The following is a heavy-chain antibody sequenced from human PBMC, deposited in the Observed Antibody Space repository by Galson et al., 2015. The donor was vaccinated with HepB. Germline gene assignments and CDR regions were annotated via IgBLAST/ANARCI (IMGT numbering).Heavy chain of an antibody. V-gene: IGHV3-15*01. Sequence: SLRLSCAASGFTFSNAWMSWVRQAPGKGLGWVGRIKSKTNGGTADYPAPVKGGFTISRDDSKNTLYLQMNSLRTEDTAVYYCTTATRRYSEFDYWGQGTLVTVSS. CDR3: TTATRRYSEFDY. CDR2: IKSKTNGGTA. CDR1: GFTFSNAW. J-gene: IGHJ4*02. D-gene: IGHD6-13*01.